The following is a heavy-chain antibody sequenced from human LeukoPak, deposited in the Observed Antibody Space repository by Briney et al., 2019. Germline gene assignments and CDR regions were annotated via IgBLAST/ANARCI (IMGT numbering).Heavy chain of an antibody. CDR1: GGSLSSTGGYY. CDR3: ARPGYGTSRGPDDY. J-gene: IGHJ4*02. Sequence: SQTLSLTCTVSGGSLSSTGGYYWGWIRQTPGKGLEWIGSFYFGGSNYYNPSLKSRVTLSVNTSKNQFSLRLSSVTAADTAVYYCARPGYGTSRGPDDYWGPGTLVTVSS. V-gene: IGHV4-39*01. D-gene: IGHD2-2*03. CDR2: FYFGGSN.